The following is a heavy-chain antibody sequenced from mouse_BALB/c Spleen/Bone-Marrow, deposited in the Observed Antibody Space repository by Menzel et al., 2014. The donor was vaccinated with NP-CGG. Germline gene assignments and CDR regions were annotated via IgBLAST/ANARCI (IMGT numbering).Heavy chain of an antibody. J-gene: IGHJ2*01. CDR3: ARHYYGSSYYFDY. CDR2: ISNGGGST. D-gene: IGHD1-1*01. V-gene: IGHV5-12-2*01. Sequence: EVQGVESGGGLVQPGGSLKLSCAASGFTFSSYTMSWVRQTPEKRLEWVAYISNGGGSTYYPDTVKGRFTISRDNAKNTLSLQMRSLKSEDTAMYYCARHYYGSSYYFDYWGQGTTLTVSS. CDR1: GFTFSSYT.